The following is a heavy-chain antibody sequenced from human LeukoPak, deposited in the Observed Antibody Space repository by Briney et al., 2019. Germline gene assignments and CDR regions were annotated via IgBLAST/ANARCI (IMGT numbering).Heavy chain of an antibody. J-gene: IGHJ4*02. Sequence: ASVKVSCKASGYTFTGYYMHWVRQAPGQGLEWMGWINPNSGGTNYAQKFQGWVTMTRDTSISTAYMELSRLRSDDTAVYYCARDSNSGWYTTVYFSYWGQGTLVTVSS. D-gene: IGHD6-19*01. CDR2: INPNSGGT. V-gene: IGHV1-2*04. CDR3: ARDSNSGWYTTVYFSY. CDR1: GYTFTGYY.